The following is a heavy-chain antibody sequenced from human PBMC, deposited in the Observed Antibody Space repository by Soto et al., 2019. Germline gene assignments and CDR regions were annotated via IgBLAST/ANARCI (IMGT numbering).Heavy chain of an antibody. V-gene: IGHV3-9*01. D-gene: IGHD5-18*01. Sequence: PGGSLRLSCAASGFTFSSYGMRWVRQAPGKGLEWVSGISWNSGSIGYADSVKGRFTISRDNAKNSLYLQMNSLRAEDTALYYCAKDGYSYGYRGDYYYYMDVWGKGTTVTVSS. J-gene: IGHJ6*03. CDR3: AKDGYSYGYRGDYYYYMDV. CDR2: ISWNSGSI. CDR1: GFTFSSYG.